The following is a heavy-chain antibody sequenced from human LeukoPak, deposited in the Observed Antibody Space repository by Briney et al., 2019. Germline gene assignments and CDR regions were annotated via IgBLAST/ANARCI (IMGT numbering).Heavy chain of an antibody. CDR3: AGTPGRHCSSTSCYDYYYYGMDV. V-gene: IGHV1-8*01. D-gene: IGHD2-2*01. J-gene: IGHJ6*02. Sequence: GASVKVSCKVSGYTFTSYDINWVRQATGQGLEWMGWMNPNSGNTGYAQKFQGRVTMTRNTSISTAYMELSSLRSEDTAVYYCAGTPGRHCSSTSCYDYYYYGMDVWGQGTTVTVSS. CDR2: MNPNSGNT. CDR1: GYTFTSYD.